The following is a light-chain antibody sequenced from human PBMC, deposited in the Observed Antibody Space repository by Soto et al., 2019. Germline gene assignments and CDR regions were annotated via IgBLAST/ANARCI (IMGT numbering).Light chain of an antibody. CDR1: QRVSNNY. J-gene: IGKJ1*01. V-gene: IGKV3-20*01. CDR3: GRYGSSPT. Sequence: EIVLTQSPSTLSMSPGERATLSCGASQRVSNNYLAWYHQKPGQATRLHIFGTSSRATDIPDRFSGSGSGTALTRTMSRLDPADFAVYCCGRYGSSPTFCQGTKVDIK. CDR2: GTS.